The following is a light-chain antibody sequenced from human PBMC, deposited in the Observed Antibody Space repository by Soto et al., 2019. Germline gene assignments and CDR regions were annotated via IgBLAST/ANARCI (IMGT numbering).Light chain of an antibody. Sequence: EIVLTQSPGTQSLSPGERATLSCRASQSVSSSYLAWYQQNRGQAPRLLIYGASSRAPGIPDRFGGSGSGTDFTLTISRLEPDDFAVYYCQQYGSSRWTFGQGTKVEIK. CDR1: QSVSSSY. V-gene: IGKV3-20*01. CDR3: QQYGSSRWT. CDR2: GAS. J-gene: IGKJ1*01.